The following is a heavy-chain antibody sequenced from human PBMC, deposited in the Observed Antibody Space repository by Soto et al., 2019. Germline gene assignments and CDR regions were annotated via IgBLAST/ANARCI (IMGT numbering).Heavy chain of an antibody. D-gene: IGHD3-10*01. CDR1: GASISIGGYF. CDR3: ATDEYFGSAIDFYYYAMDV. CDR2: IYYNGST. V-gene: IGHV4-31*03. Sequence: SETLSLTCTVSGASISIGGYFWSWIRQHPGKGLEWIGHIYYNGSTYYNPSLKSRLTISVDTSKNEFSLRLTSVTAADTAVYFCATDEYFGSAIDFYYYAMDVWGQGTTVTVSS. J-gene: IGHJ6*02.